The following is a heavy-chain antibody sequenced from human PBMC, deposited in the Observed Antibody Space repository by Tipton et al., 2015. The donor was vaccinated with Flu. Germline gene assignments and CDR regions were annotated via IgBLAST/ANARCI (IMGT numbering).Heavy chain of an antibody. Sequence: TLSLTCSVSGGSISSGGEYWTWIRQHPGKGLEWIASIYYSGGTYYNPSLKSRVTISVDTSKNQFSLKLSSVTAADTAVYYCARGRRAVDYWGQGTLVTVSS. CDR2: IYYSGGT. V-gene: IGHV4-31*03. CDR3: ARGRRAVDY. J-gene: IGHJ4*02. CDR1: GGSISSGGEY. D-gene: IGHD5-24*01.